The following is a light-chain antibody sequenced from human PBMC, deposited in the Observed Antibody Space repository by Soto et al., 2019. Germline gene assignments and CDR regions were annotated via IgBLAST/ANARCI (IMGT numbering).Light chain of an antibody. CDR2: GAS. V-gene: IGKV3-15*01. Sequence: EIVMTQSPATLSVSPGERATLSCRASQSVSSKLAWYQQKPDQAPRLLIYGASTRATGIPARFSGSGSGTEFTLTISSLQSEDFAVYYCQQYNNWPPWTFGQGTKVDIK. CDR1: QSVSSK. CDR3: QQYNNWPPWT. J-gene: IGKJ1*01.